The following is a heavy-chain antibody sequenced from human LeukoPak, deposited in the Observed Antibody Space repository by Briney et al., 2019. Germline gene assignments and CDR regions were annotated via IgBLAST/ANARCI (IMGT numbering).Heavy chain of an antibody. J-gene: IGHJ4*02. CDR1: GGSISSGDHY. CDR3: ARAWVGYCTNGVCYYFDC. V-gene: IGHV4-30-4*01. Sequence: KPSQTLSLTCTVSGGSISSGDHYCSWIRQPPGEGLEWIGYIYYSGSTYYNPSLKGRVTISVDTSKNQFSLKLSSVTAADTAVYYCARAWVGYCTNGVCYYFDCWGQGTLVTVSS. D-gene: IGHD2-8*01. CDR2: IYYSGST.